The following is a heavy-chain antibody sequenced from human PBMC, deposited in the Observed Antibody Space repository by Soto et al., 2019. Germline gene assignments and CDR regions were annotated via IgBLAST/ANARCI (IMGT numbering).Heavy chain of an antibody. V-gene: IGHV1-69*13. D-gene: IGHD3-3*01. Sequence: SVKVSCKASGGTFSSYAISWVRQAPGQGLEWMGGIIPIFGTANYAQKFQGRVTITADESTSTAYMELSSLRSEDTAVYYCARGTQEYYDFWSGYHDWGQGTLVTVSS. J-gene: IGHJ4*02. CDR1: GGTFSSYA. CDR3: ARGTQEYYDFWSGYHD. CDR2: IIPIFGTA.